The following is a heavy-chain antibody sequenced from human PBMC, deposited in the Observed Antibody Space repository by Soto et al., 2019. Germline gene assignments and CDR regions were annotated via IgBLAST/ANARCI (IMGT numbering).Heavy chain of an antibody. CDR3: ARGYRQSGYSSSWVFDY. J-gene: IGHJ4*02. Sequence: QVQLRESGPGLVKPSQTLSLTCTVSGGSINSGGYYWNWIRQHPGKGLEWIGYMYYSGSTYYNPLLMSRVIISADTSENHFSLKLSSVTAADTAVCFCARGYRQSGYSSSWVFDYWGQGTLVNVSS. CDR1: GGSINSGGYY. D-gene: IGHD6-13*01. V-gene: IGHV4-31*03. CDR2: MYYSGST.